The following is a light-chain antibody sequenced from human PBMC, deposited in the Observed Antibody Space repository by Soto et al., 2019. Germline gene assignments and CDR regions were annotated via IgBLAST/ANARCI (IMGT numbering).Light chain of an antibody. CDR1: QSVGSK. J-gene: IGKJ1*01. Sequence: EIVMTQSPPTLSVSPGERATLSCRASQSVGSKLAWYQQRPGQAPRLLIYDASNRATGIPARFSGSGSGTDFTLTISRLEPEDFAVCYCQQYGSSPRTFGQGTKVDIK. V-gene: IGKV3D-15*01. CDR2: DAS. CDR3: QQYGSSPRT.